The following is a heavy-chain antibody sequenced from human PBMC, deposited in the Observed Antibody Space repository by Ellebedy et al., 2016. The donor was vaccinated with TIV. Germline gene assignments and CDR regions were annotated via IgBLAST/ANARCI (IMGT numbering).Heavy chain of an antibody. D-gene: IGHD4-23*01. CDR3: ARESGYGGNSGVDNWFDP. CDR1: GYTFTGYY. Sequence: AASVKVSCKASGYTFTGYYMHWVRQAPGQGLEWMGWINPNSGGTNYAQKFQGWVTMTRDTSISTAYMELSRLRSDDTAVYYCARESGYGGNSGVDNWFDPWGQGTLVTVSS. J-gene: IGHJ5*02. CDR2: INPNSGGT. V-gene: IGHV1-2*04.